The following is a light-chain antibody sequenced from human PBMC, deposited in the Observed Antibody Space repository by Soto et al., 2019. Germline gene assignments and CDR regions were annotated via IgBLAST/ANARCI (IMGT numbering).Light chain of an antibody. J-gene: IGKJ4*01. CDR3: QQYKRYSLT. CDR1: QSINNW. CDR2: DGF. Sequence: DIQMTQSPSTLSASVGDRVTITCRASQSINNWLAWYQQKPGKAPKLLIYDGFSLESGVPLRFSGSGFGTEFTLTISSLQPDDSATYYCQQYKRYSLTFGGETKVEIK. V-gene: IGKV1-5*01.